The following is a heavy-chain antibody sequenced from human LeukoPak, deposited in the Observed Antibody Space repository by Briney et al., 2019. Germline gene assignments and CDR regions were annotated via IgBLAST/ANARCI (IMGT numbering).Heavy chain of an antibody. D-gene: IGHD3-9*01. CDR3: ARGKGYDSPSGAFDI. V-gene: IGHV4-30-2*01. CDR1: SGSITSGGYY. Sequence: SETLSLTCTVSSGSITSGGYYWSWFRQPPGKGLEWIGYTFYRGTTYYNPSLKSRVTISLDRSKNHFSLNMTSVTAADTAVYFGARGKGYDSPSGAFDIWGHGAMVTVSS. J-gene: IGHJ3*02. CDR2: TFYRGTT.